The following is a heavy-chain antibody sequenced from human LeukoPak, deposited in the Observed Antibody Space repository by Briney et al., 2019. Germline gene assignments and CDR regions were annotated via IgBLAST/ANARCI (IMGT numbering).Heavy chain of an antibody. V-gene: IGHV4-34*01. CDR1: GGSFSGYY. J-gene: IGHJ3*02. D-gene: IGHD3-22*01. Sequence: SETLSLTCAVYGGSFSGYYWSWIRQPPGKGLEWIGEINHSGSTNYNPSLKSRVTISVDTSKNQFSLKLSSVTAADTAVYYCADSSGSVDDAFDIWGQGTMVTVSS. CDR2: INHSGST. CDR3: ADSSGSVDDAFDI.